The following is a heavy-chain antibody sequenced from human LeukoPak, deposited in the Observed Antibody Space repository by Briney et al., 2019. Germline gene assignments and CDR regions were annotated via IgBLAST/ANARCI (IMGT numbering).Heavy chain of an antibody. V-gene: IGHV4-61*02. CDR1: GGSISSGSYY. Sequence: SQTLSLTCTVSGGSISSGSYYWSWIRQPAGKGLEWIGRIYTSGSTNYNPSRKSRITISVDTSKNQFSMKLRYVSGGGRDVDXXXXXGPLSGSYYILGLDWFDPWGQGTLVTVSS. J-gene: IGHJ5*02. D-gene: IGHD3-10*01. CDR2: IYTSGST. CDR3: XXXGPLSGSYYILGLDWFDP.